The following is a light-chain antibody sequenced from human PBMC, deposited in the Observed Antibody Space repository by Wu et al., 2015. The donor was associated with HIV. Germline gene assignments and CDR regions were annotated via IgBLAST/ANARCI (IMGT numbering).Light chain of an antibody. J-gene: IGKJ2*03. V-gene: IGKV3-11*01. CDR2: DAA. Sequence: EIVLTQSPATVSLSPGERATLSCRASQSVGNYLAWYQQKPGQAPRLLIYDAANRATGIPARFSGSGSGTDFTLSISSPEPEDFAVYFCQQRSNWPPLYSFGQGTKLEMK. CDR3: QQRSNWPPLYS. CDR1: QSVGNY.